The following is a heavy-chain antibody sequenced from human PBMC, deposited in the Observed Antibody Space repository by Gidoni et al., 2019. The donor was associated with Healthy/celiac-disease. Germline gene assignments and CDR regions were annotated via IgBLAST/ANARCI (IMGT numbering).Heavy chain of an antibody. D-gene: IGHD4-4*01. CDR3: ARDGGAEGDYSPVNLAFDI. J-gene: IGHJ3*02. CDR2: ISSSSSTI. V-gene: IGHV3-48*02. CDR1: GFTFSSYS. Sequence: EVQLVESGGGLVQPGGSLRLSCAASGFTFSSYSMNWVRQDPGKGLEWVSYISSSSSTIYYADSVKGRFTISRDNAKNSLYLQMNSLRDEDTAVYYCARDGGAEGDYSPVNLAFDIWGQGTMVTVSS.